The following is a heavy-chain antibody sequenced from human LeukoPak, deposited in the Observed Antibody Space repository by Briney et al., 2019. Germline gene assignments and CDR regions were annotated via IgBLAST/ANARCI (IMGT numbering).Heavy chain of an antibody. CDR2: TYFSGST. D-gene: IGHD3-16*01. J-gene: IGHJ4*02. Sequence: PSETLSLTCTVSGGSISSDYWSWIRQPPGKGLEWIGYTYFSGSTNYNPSLKSRVTISVDTSKTQLSLKLSSVTAADTAVYYCARGGGYFNYWGQGTLVTVSS. V-gene: IGHV4-59*01. CDR3: ARGGGYFNY. CDR1: GGSISSDY.